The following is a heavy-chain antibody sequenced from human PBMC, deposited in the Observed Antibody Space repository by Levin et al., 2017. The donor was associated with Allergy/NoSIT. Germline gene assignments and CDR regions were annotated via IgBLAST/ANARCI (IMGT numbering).Heavy chain of an antibody. V-gene: IGHV4-4*02. Sequence: KSSETLSLTCAVSGGSISSSNWWSWVRQPPGKGLEWIGEIDHSGSTNYNPSLKSRVTISVDKSQNQFSLKLSSVTAADTAVYYCARDRGNYDSSGYYFDYWGQGTLVTVSS. CDR3: ARDRGNYDSSGYYFDY. J-gene: IGHJ4*02. CDR1: GGSISSSNW. CDR2: IDHSGST. D-gene: IGHD3-22*01.